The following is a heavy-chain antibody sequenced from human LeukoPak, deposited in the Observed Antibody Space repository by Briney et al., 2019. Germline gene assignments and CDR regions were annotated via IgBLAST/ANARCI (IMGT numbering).Heavy chain of an antibody. V-gene: IGHV3-64*01. CDR3: ARVAGTGYSYDY. D-gene: IGHD5-18*01. Sequence: PGGSLRLSCAASGFTFSNYAMHWVRQAPGKGLEYVSSISSNGGSTYYGNSVQGRFTISRDNSKNTLYLQMGSLRAEDMAVYYCARVAGTGYSYDYWGQGTLVTVSS. J-gene: IGHJ4*02. CDR1: GFTFSNYA. CDR2: ISSNGGST.